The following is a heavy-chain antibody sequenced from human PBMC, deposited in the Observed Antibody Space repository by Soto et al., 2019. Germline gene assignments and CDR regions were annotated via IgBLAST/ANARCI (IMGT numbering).Heavy chain of an antibody. J-gene: IGHJ4*02. CDR3: ARTHYDSSGYYYDY. V-gene: IGHV4-61*01. Sequence: PSETLSLTCTVSGGSVSSGSYYWSWIRQPPGKGLEWIGYIYYSGSTNYNPSLKSRVTISVDTSKNQFSLKLSSVTAADTAVYYCARTHYDSSGYYYDYWGQGTLVTVSS. CDR1: GGSVSSGSYY. CDR2: IYYSGST. D-gene: IGHD3-22*01.